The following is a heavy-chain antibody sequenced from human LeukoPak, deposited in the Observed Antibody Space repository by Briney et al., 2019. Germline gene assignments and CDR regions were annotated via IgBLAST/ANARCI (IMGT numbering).Heavy chain of an antibody. Sequence: PSETLSLTCTVSGGSISSYYWSWIRQPPGKGREWIGYIYYSGSTNYNPSLKSRVTISVDTSKNQFSLKLSSVTAADTAVYYCARLSSSSWPTYYFDYWGQGTLVTVSS. D-gene: IGHD6-13*01. CDR2: IYYSGST. J-gene: IGHJ4*02. CDR3: ARLSSSSWPTYYFDY. V-gene: IGHV4-59*08. CDR1: GGSISSYY.